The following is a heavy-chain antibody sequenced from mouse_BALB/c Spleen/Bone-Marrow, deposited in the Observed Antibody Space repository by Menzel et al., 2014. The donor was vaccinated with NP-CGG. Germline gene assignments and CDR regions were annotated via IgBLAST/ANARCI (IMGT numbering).Heavy chain of an antibody. CDR3: ARDYYGSSYFDY. CDR1: GFSLTSYG. Sequence: VKLQESGPGLVAPSQSLSITCTVSGFSLTSYGVHWVRQPPGKGLEWLGVIWAGGSTNYNSALMSRLSISKDNSKGHVFLKMNSLQTDDTAMYYCARDYYGSSYFDYWGQGTTLTVSS. CDR2: IWAGGST. D-gene: IGHD1-1*01. J-gene: IGHJ2*01. V-gene: IGHV2-9*02.